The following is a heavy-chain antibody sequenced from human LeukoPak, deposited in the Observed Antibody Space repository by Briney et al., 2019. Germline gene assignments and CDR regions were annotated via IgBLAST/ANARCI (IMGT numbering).Heavy chain of an antibody. D-gene: IGHD2-21*02. V-gene: IGHV4-31*03. Sequence: SETLSLTCTVSGGSISSGGYYWSWIRQHPGKGLEWIEYIYYSGSTYYNPSLKSRVTISVDTSKNQFSLKLSSVTAADTAVYYCARSKGDGIDYWGQGTLVTVSS. CDR3: ARSKGDGIDY. J-gene: IGHJ4*02. CDR2: IYYSGST. CDR1: GGSISSGGYY.